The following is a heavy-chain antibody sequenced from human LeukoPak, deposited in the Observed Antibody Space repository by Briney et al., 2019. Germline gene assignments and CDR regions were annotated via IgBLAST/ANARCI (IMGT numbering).Heavy chain of an antibody. CDR3: ARGRSGSYYEAFYFDY. V-gene: IGHV1-2*02. D-gene: IGHD3-10*01. CDR2: ISPNSGGT. Sequence: APVKVSCKASGYTFTGYYLHWVRQAPGQGLEWMGWISPNSGGTNSAQKFQGRVTLTRDMSISTVYMELRSLTSDDTAIFYCARGRSGSYYEAFYFDYWGQGTLVTVSS. J-gene: IGHJ4*02. CDR1: GYTFTGYY.